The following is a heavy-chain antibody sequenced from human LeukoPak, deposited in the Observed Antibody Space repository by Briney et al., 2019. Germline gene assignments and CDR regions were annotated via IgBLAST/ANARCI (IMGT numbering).Heavy chain of an antibody. CDR3: ARLVTGTTVVNSGWFDP. CDR2: IYSGGGT. D-gene: IGHD4-23*01. J-gene: IGHJ5*02. V-gene: IGHV3-66*04. Sequence: GGSLRPSCAASGVTVSSNYMTWVRQAPGKGLEYVSVIYSGGGTYYADSVKGRFSISRDNSKSTLYLQMNSLRAKDTAVYYCARLVTGTTVVNSGWFDPWGQGTLVTVSS. CDR1: GVTVSSNY.